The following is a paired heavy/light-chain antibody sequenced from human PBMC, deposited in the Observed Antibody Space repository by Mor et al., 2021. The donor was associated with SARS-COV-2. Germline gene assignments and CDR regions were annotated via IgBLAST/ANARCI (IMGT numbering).Heavy chain of an antibody. Sequence: QVQLVESGGGVVQPGRSLRLSCAASGFTFSSYAMHWVRQAPGKGLEWVAVISYDGSNKYYADSVKGRFTISRDNSKNTLYLQMNSLRAEDTAVYYCASLTTNYDFWSGYYTYYYYYYGMDVWGQGTTVTVSS. CDR1: GFTFSSYA. J-gene: IGHJ6*02. CDR2: ISYDGSNK. D-gene: IGHD3-3*01. V-gene: IGHV3-30*01. CDR3: ASLTTNYDFWSGYYTYYYYYYGMDV.
Light chain of an antibody. CDR3: SSYAGSNIPYV. J-gene: IGLJ1*01. CDR2: EVS. V-gene: IGLV2-8*01. CDR1: SSDVGGYNY. Sequence: QSALTQPPSASGSPGQSVTISCTGTSSDVGGYNYVSWYQQHPGKAPKLMIYEVSKRPSGVPDRFSGSKSGNTASLTVSGLQAEDEADYYCSSYAGSNIPYVFGTGTKVTVL.